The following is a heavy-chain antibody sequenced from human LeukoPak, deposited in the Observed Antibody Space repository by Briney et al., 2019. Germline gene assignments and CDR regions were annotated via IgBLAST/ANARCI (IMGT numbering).Heavy chain of an antibody. J-gene: IGHJ3*02. Sequence: PGGSLRLSCAASGFTFSSYAMSWVRQAPGKGLEWVSAISGSSGSTYYADSVKGRFTIPRDNSKNTLYLQMNSLRAEDTAVYYCAKDRAPLVGAFDIWGQGTMVTVSS. CDR3: AKDRAPLVGAFDI. V-gene: IGHV3-23*01. CDR1: GFTFSSYA. CDR2: ISGSSGST. D-gene: IGHD6-13*01.